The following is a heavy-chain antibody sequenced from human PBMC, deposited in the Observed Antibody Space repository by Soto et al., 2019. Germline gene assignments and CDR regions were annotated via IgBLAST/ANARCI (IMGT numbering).Heavy chain of an antibody. V-gene: IGHV1-69*01. CDR2: IIPIFGTA. CDR1: GGTFSSYA. D-gene: IGHD3-3*01. J-gene: IGHJ6*02. CDR3: ARRFGARTIFGGDYYYYYGMDV. Sequence: QVQLVQSGAEVKKPGSSVKVSCKASGGTFSSYAISWVRQAPGQGLEWMGGIIPIFGTANYAQKLQGRVTMTTDESTRTAYKEESSQRSEDTAVYYCARRFGARTIFGGDYYYYYGMDVWGQGNTVTVSS.